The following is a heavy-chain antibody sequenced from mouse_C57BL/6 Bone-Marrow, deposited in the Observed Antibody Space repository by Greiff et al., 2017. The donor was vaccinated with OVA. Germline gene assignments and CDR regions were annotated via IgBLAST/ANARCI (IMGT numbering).Heavy chain of an antibody. Sequence: VQLQQSGPELVKPGASVKISCKASGYSFTGYYMNWVKQSPEKSLEWIGEINPSTGGTTYNQKFKAKATLTVDKSSSTAYMQLKSLTSEDSAVYYCARSDYYGYDWFAYWGQGTLVTVSA. CDR2: INPSTGGT. CDR3: ARSDYYGYDWFAY. CDR1: GYSFTGYY. V-gene: IGHV1-42*01. D-gene: IGHD2-2*01. J-gene: IGHJ3*01.